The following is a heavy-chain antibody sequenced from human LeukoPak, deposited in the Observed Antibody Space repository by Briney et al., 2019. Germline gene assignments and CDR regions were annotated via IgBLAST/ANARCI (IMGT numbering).Heavy chain of an antibody. D-gene: IGHD3-9*01. V-gene: IGHV4-34*01. CDR2: INHSGST. CDR3: ARGRPGVLRYFDWPAGFDY. Sequence: SETLSLTCAVYGGSFSGYYWSWIRQPPGKGLEWIGEINHSGSTNYNPSLKSRVTISVDTSKNQFSLKLSSVTAADTAVYYCARGRPGVLRYFDWPAGFDYWGQGTLVTVSS. CDR1: GGSFSGYY. J-gene: IGHJ4*02.